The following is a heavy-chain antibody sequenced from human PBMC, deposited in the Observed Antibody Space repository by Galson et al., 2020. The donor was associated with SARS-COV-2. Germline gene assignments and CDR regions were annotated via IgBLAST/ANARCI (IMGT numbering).Heavy chain of an antibody. Sequence: GESLKISCAASGFTFTSYAMSWVRQAPGKGLEWVSTITDSGSSTYYADSVKGRFTISRDNSKNTLFLQMNSLRAGDTAVYYCARVLRYDYRWGTYRYSYFDYWGQGTLVTVSS. D-gene: IGHD3-16*02. CDR2: ITDSGSST. CDR1: GFTFTSYA. V-gene: IGHV3-23*01. CDR3: ARVLRYDYRWGTYRYSYFDY. J-gene: IGHJ4*02.